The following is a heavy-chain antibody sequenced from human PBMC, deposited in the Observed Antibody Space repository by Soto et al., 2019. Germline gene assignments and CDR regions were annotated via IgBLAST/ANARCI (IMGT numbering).Heavy chain of an antibody. CDR2: ISGSGGST. V-gene: IGHV3-23*01. CDR1: GFTFSSYA. J-gene: IGHJ4*02. D-gene: IGHD5-18*01. Sequence: GGSLRLSCAASGFTFSSYAMSWVRQAPGKGLEWVSSISGSGGSTYYADSVKGLFTISKDNSKNTLYLQMNSLRAEDTAVYYSATEDTAMVHYWGRGTLVTVSS. CDR3: ATEDTAMVHY.